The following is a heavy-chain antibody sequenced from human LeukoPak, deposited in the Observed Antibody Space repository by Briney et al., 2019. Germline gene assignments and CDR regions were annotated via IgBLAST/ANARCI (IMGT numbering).Heavy chain of an antibody. J-gene: IGHJ4*02. CDR2: IYYSGST. Sequence: SETLSLTCTVSGGSISSYYWSWIRQPPGKGLEWIGYIYYSGSTNYNPSLKSRVTISVDTSKNQFSLKLSSVTAADTAVYYCARDPGSGYEEHFDYWGQGTLVTVSS. D-gene: IGHD5-12*01. V-gene: IGHV4-59*12. CDR3: ARDPGSGYEEHFDY. CDR1: GGSISSYY.